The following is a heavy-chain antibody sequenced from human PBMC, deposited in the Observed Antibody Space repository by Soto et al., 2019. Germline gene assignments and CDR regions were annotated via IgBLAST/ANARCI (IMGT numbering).Heavy chain of an antibody. CDR2: ISGSGGST. V-gene: IGHV3-23*01. J-gene: IGHJ4*02. CDR1: GFTFSSYA. Sequence: GGSLRLSCAASGFTFSSYAMSWVRQAPGKGLEWVSAISGSGGSTYYADSVKGRFTISRDNSKNTLYLQMNSLRAEDTAVYYCAKDPVGGGGSFPYYFDYWGQGTLVTVSS. CDR3: AKDPVGGGGSFPYYFDY. D-gene: IGHD3-10*01.